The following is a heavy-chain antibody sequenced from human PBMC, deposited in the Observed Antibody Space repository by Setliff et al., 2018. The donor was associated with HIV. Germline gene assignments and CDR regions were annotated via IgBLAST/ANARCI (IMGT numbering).Heavy chain of an antibody. J-gene: IGHJ6*03. D-gene: IGHD3-16*01. CDR3: ARVKAYFRYHFYFYMDT. Sequence: SETLSLTCAVYGGSFHSYYWTWIRQSPGKGLEWIGETTDSGVTNYHPSLKSRVTISLDPSKNQFSLRLTSVTAADAAIYYCARVKAYFRYHFYFYMDTWGKGTTVTVSS. CDR2: TTDSGVT. CDR1: GGSFHSYY. V-gene: IGHV4-34*01.